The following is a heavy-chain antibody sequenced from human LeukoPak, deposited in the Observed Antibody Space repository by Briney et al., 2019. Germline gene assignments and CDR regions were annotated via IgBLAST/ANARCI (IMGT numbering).Heavy chain of an antibody. J-gene: IGHJ6*03. Sequence: GASVNVSCKASGYTFTSYGISWVRQAPGQGLEWMGWISAYNGDTNYAQKRQGRVTMTTDTSTSTAYMELRSLRSDDTAVYYCARTHSSGWYSVGYYYMDVWGKGTTVTVSS. V-gene: IGHV1-18*01. CDR2: ISAYNGDT. D-gene: IGHD6-19*01. CDR3: ARTHSSGWYSVGYYYMDV. CDR1: GYTFTSYG.